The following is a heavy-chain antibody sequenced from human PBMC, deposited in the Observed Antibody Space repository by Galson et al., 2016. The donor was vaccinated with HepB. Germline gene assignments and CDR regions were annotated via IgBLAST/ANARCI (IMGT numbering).Heavy chain of an antibody. CDR2: INAGNGNT. D-gene: IGHD2-15*01. CDR3: AREFPPRWLLRGHFDC. V-gene: IGHV1-3*01. J-gene: IGHJ4*02. Sequence: VKVSCKASGYTFTSYTIHWVRQAPGQRLEWMGWINAGNGNTKYSQKFQGRVTITRDTSATTAYMELSSLRSEDTAVYYCAREFPPRWLLRGHFDCWGQGTLITVSS. CDR1: GYTFTSYT.